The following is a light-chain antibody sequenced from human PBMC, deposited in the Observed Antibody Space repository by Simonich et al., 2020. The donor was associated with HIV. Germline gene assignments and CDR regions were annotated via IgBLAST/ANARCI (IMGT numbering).Light chain of an antibody. CDR3: QQYDELPYT. Sequence: DIQMTQSPSSLSASVGDRVTITCRTSQSISSYLNWYQHKPGKAPKLLIYDATNLETGVPSRFSGSGSGTDFTFTISSLQPADIATYYCQQYDELPYTFGQGTKLEIK. CDR1: QSISSY. V-gene: IGKV1-33*01. J-gene: IGKJ2*01. CDR2: DAT.